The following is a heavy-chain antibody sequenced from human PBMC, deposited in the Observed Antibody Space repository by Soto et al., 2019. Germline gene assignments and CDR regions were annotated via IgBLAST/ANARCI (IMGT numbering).Heavy chain of an antibody. V-gene: IGHV3-53*01. J-gene: IGHJ4*02. D-gene: IGHD2-15*01. CDR3: AKVNVVVVAATFEYEYYFDY. CDR1: GFTVSNNY. Sequence: GGSLRLSCVASGFTVSNNYMSWVRQAPGRGLEWVSTISNTGSTYYAGSVKGRSTISRDSSTNTLYLEVNSLRADDTAVYYCAKVNVVVVAATFEYEYYFDYWGQGTLVTASS. CDR2: ISNTGST.